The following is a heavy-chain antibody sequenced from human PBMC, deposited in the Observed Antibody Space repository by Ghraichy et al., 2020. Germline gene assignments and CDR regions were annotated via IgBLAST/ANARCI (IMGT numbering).Heavy chain of an antibody. CDR1: GYTFTDYY. CDR3: AREWVPLERRDYYYYGMDV. CDR2: INPNSGGT. D-gene: IGHD1-1*01. Sequence: ASVNVSCKASGYTFTDYYMHWVRQAPGQGLEWMGWINPNSGGTNYAQKFQGRVTMTRDTSISTAYMELSSLRSDDTAVYYCAREWVPLERRDYYYYGMDVGGQGPSVTFSS. V-gene: IGHV1-2*02. J-gene: IGHJ6*02.